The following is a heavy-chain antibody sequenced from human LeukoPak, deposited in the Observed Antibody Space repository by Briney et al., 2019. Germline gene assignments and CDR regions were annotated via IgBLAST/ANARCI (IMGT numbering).Heavy chain of an antibody. CDR3: ARDKQGGWLRPY. CDR2: ISFDGTNK. CDR1: EFTFSAFA. J-gene: IGHJ4*02. D-gene: IGHD5-24*01. Sequence: SGWSLRLSCAASEFTFSAFAMHWVRQAPGKGLEWVAVISFDGTNKYYADSVKGRFTISRDNSKNSLYLQMNSLRAEDTAVYYCARDKQGGWLRPYWGQGTLVTISS. V-gene: IGHV3-30-3*01.